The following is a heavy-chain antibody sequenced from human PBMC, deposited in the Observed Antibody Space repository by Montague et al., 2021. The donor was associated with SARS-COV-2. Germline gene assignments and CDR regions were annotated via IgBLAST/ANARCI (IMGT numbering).Heavy chain of an antibody. D-gene: IGHD6-19*01. V-gene: IGHV3-9*01. Sequence: SLRLSCAASGFTFDDYAMHWVRQDPGKGLEWVSGISWNSGNIGYADSVKGRFTISRDNAKSSLYLQMNSLRAQDTGLYYCAKGEIGSGWYGAFDIWGQGKMVTVSS. CDR3: AKGEIGSGWYGAFDI. CDR2: ISWNSGNI. CDR1: GFTFDDYA. J-gene: IGHJ3*02.